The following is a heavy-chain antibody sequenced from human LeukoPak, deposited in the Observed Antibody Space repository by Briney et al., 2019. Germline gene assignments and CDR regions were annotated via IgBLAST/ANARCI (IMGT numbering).Heavy chain of an antibody. CDR1: GGSISGHY. CDR3: AGRHALVAEEFDP. J-gene: IGHJ5*02. D-gene: IGHD2-15*01. Sequence: SETLSLTCTVSGGSISGHYWSWIRQPPGKGLEWIGYIHYTGSTNYNPSLNSRIIMSSDTPNNQFSFRLTSVLAPDPAVYYCAGRHALVAEEFDPWGQGALVTVSS. V-gene: IGHV4-59*11. CDR2: IHYTGST.